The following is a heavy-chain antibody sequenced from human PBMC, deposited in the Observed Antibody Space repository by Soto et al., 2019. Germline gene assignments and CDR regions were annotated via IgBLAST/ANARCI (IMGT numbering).Heavy chain of an antibody. J-gene: IGHJ4*02. D-gene: IGHD6-13*01. CDR2: ISYNGADR. CDR1: GSPFTTYA. V-gene: IGHV3-23*01. CDR3: AKRVAASGSGWDY. Sequence: EVQLLESGGALLRLGDPRRLPVAPSGSPFTTYAMPWVGRAPGKGLEWVSGISYNGADRYYADSVRGRFTISRDNSKNTLYLQMNSLRAEDTALYYCAKRVAASGSGWDYWGQGTLVTVSS.